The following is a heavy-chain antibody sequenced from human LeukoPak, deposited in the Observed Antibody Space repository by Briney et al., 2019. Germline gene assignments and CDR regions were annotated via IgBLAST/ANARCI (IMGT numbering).Heavy chain of an antibody. Sequence: SETLSLTCTVSGGCISSSSYYWGWIRQPPGKGLEWIGSIYYSGSTYYNPSLKSRVTISVDTSKNQFSLKLSSVTAADTAVYYCARYYGSGSYHFDPWGQGTLVTVSS. J-gene: IGHJ5*02. D-gene: IGHD3-10*01. CDR1: GGCISSSSYY. V-gene: IGHV4-39*01. CDR2: IYYSGST. CDR3: ARYYGSGSYHFDP.